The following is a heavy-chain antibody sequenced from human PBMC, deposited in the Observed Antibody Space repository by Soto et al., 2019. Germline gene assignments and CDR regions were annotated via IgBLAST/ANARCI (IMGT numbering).Heavy chain of an antibody. Sequence: GGSLRLSCAASGFTFSSYAMSWVRQAPGKGLEWVSAISGSGGSTYYADSVKGRFTISRDNSKNTLYLQMNSLRAEDTAVYYCAKNSRITIFGVTGSPIDYWGQGTLVTVSS. J-gene: IGHJ4*02. V-gene: IGHV3-23*01. CDR1: GFTFSSYA. D-gene: IGHD3-3*01. CDR3: AKNSRITIFGVTGSPIDY. CDR2: ISGSGGST.